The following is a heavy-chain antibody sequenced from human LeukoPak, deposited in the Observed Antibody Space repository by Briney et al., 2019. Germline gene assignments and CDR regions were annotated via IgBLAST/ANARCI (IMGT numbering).Heavy chain of an antibody. V-gene: IGHV4-34*01. CDR1: GGSFSGYY. Sequence: TSETLSLTCAVYGGSFSGYYWSWIRQPPGKGLEWIGEINHSGSTNYNPSLKSRVTISVDTSKNQFSLKLSSVTAADMAVYYCARGRRYSSSWYSDYWGQGTLVTVSS. D-gene: IGHD6-13*01. CDR3: ARGRRYSSSWYSDY. J-gene: IGHJ4*02. CDR2: INHSGST.